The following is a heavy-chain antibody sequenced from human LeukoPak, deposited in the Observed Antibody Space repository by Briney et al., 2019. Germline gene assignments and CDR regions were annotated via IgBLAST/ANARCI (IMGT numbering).Heavy chain of an antibody. Sequence: PGGSLRLSCAASGFTFSSYAMPWVRQAPGKGLEWVAVISYDGSNKYYADSVKGRFTISRDNSKNTLYLQMNSLRAEDTAVYYCARDPSRSSGYLGYFDYWGQGTLVTVSS. J-gene: IGHJ4*02. CDR3: ARDPSRSSGYLGYFDY. CDR2: ISYDGSNK. D-gene: IGHD3-22*01. V-gene: IGHV3-30-3*01. CDR1: GFTFSSYA.